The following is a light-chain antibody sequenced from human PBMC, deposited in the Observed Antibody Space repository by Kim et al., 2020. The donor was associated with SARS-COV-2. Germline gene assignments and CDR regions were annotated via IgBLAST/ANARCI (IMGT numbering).Light chain of an antibody. V-gene: IGLV2-11*03. CDR1: ISDVGDYDL. Sequence: GPPVTITCTGRISDVGDYDLVSWYQQLPGTAPTRRMADVNKRPSGVPDRFSGSKSGNTASLTISGLQVEDEADYYCCSYAGRFTWVFGGGTRLTVL. CDR3: CSYAGRFTWV. CDR2: DVN. J-gene: IGLJ3*02.